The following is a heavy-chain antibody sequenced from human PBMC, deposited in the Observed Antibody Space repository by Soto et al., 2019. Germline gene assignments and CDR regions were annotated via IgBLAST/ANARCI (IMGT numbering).Heavy chain of an antibody. D-gene: IGHD1-26*01. V-gene: IGHV3-23*01. Sequence: GGSLRLSCAASGFTFSSNSMSWVRQAPGEGLEWVSAISDGGDRIYYVDSVKGRFTISRDNSKSTLYLQMNSLRAEDTAVYYCGKGRSYYYYYGVDVWGQGTTVTVSS. J-gene: IGHJ6*02. CDR3: GKGRSYYYYYGVDV. CDR1: GFTFSSNS. CDR2: ISDGGDRI.